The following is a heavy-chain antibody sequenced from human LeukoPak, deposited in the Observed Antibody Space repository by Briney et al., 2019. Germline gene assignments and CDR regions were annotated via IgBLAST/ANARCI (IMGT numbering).Heavy chain of an antibody. CDR2: IRYDGSKK. CDR3: AKDQSHSFDGTGYSDY. Sequence: PGGSLRLSCAASGFSFSSYAMYWVRQAPGKGLEWVAFIRYDGSKKYYGDSVKGRFTISRDNSKNTLYLQMNSLRAEDTAVYYCAKDQSHSFDGTGYSDYWNQRPLVTVSS. V-gene: IGHV3-30*02. J-gene: IGHJ4*02. CDR1: GFSFSSYA. D-gene: IGHD3-22*01.